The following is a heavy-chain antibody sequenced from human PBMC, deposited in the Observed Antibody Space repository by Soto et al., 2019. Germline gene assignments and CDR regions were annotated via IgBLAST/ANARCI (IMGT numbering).Heavy chain of an antibody. CDR2: ISAYNGNT. CDR3: ARDRPYSSSWYSHTYYYYGMDV. J-gene: IGHJ6*02. Sequence: QVQLVQSGAEVKKPGASVKVSCKASGYTFTSYGISWVRQAPGQGLEWMGWISAYNGNTNYAQKLQGRVTMTTDTSTSTAYMELRSLRSDDTAVYYCARDRPYSSSWYSHTYYYYGMDVWGQGTTVTVSS. V-gene: IGHV1-18*01. D-gene: IGHD6-13*01. CDR1: GYTFTSYG.